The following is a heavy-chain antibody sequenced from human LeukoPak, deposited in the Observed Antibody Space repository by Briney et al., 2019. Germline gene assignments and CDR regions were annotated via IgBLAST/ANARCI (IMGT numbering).Heavy chain of an antibody. D-gene: IGHD4-23*01. CDR3: ARYDYGGYYYYGMDV. CDR1: GGSISSYY. Sequence: SETLSLTCTVSGGSISSYYWSWIRQPPGKGLEWIGYIYYSGSTNYNPSLKSRVTISVDTSKNQFSLKLSSVTAADRAVYYCARYDYGGYYYYGMDVWGQGTTVTVSS. CDR2: IYYSGST. V-gene: IGHV4-59*01. J-gene: IGHJ6*02.